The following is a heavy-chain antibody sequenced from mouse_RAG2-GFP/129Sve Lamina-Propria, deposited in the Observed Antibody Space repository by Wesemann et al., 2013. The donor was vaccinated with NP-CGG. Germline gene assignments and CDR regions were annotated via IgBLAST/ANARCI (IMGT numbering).Heavy chain of an antibody. J-gene: IGHJ2*01. D-gene: IGHD4-1*01. CDR3: ARRGVNWAFDY. Sequence: EVQLQQSGAELVRPGASVKLSCTASGFNIKDDYMHWVKQRPEQGLEWIGRIDPANGNTKYAPKFQDKATITADTSSNTAYLQLSSLTSEDTAVYYCARRGVNWAFDYWGQGTTLTVSS. CDR1: GFNIKDDY. V-gene: IGHV14-3*01. CDR2: IDPANGNT.